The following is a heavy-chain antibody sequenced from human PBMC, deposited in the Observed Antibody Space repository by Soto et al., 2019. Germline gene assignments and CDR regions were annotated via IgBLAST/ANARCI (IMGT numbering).Heavy chain of an antibody. CDR1: GYSFSDYF. J-gene: IGHJ6*02. CDR3: ARIKWGLNYYNGMDV. Sequence: VESGAEVKKSGASVKVSCKPSGYSFSDYFIQWVRQAPGQGLEWVAWINPKTAATNYAKKFQGRVSLTWDTSSTTAYMELTRLRPDDTAVYYCARIKWGLNYYNGMDVWGQGTTVIVSS. CDR2: INPKTAAT. V-gene: IGHV1-2*02. D-gene: IGHD1-26*01.